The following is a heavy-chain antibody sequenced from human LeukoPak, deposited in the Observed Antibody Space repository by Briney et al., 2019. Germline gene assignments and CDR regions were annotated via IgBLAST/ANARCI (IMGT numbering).Heavy chain of an antibody. V-gene: IGHV3-48*04. J-gene: IGHJ5*02. CDR1: GFTFNRYG. CDR3: ARDRDIVIVAATIPHWFDT. Sequence: GGSLRLSCAASGFTFNRYGINWVRQAPGKGLEWVSYISSSGSTIYYAASVKGRFTISRDNAKNSLHLQMNSLRTEDTAVYYCARDRDIVIVAATIPHWFDTWGQGALVIVSS. CDR2: ISSSGSTI. D-gene: IGHD2/OR15-2a*01.